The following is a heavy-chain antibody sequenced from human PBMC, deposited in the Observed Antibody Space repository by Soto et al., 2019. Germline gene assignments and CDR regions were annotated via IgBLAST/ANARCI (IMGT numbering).Heavy chain of an antibody. CDR1: GFTFSDYA. CDR3: AKGGLQWLVTSDFNY. D-gene: IGHD6-19*01. Sequence: EQLVESGGGVVQPGRSLRLSCAASGFTFSDYAMHWVRQAPGKGLEWVAVVSHDGRNTHYSDYVKGRFIISRDSSKNTVSLEMTSLRAEDTAVYYCAKGGLQWLVTSDFNYLGQGALFTVSS. V-gene: IGHV3-30*18. J-gene: IGHJ4*02. CDR2: VSHDGRNT.